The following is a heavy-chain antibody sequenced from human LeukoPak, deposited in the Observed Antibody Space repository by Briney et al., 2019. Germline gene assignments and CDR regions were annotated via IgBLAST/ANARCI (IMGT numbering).Heavy chain of an antibody. CDR1: GYTFTSCD. CDR2: VNPNSGNT. CDR3: ARDQDIVVVVAALRQRELGGFDP. D-gene: IGHD2-15*01. V-gene: IGHV1-8*01. J-gene: IGHJ5*02. Sequence: GASVKVSCKASGYTFTSCDINWVRQATGQGLEWMGWVNPNSGNTGYAQKFQGRVTMTRNTSISTAYMELSSLRSEDTAVYYCARDQDIVVVVAALRQRELGGFDPWGQGTLVTVSS.